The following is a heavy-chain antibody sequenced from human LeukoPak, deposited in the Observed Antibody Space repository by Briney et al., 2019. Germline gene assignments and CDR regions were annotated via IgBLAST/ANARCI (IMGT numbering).Heavy chain of an antibody. Sequence: SETLSLTCTVSGGAISYYYWSWIRQPPGKGLEWIGYIYYSGSTNYNPSLKSRVTISVDTSKNQFSLKLSSVTAADTAVYYCARLRGIVGASPWGQGTLVTVSS. J-gene: IGHJ5*02. D-gene: IGHD1-26*01. V-gene: IGHV4-59*08. CDR1: GGAISYYY. CDR3: ARLRGIVGASP. CDR2: IYYSGST.